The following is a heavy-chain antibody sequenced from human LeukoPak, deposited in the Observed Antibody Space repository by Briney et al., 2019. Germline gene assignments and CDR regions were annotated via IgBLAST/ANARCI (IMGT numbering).Heavy chain of an antibody. D-gene: IGHD6-19*01. CDR2: IIPIFGTA. V-gene: IGHV1-69*01. CDR3: ARAQAWDSSDPNWFDP. J-gene: IGHJ5*02. Sequence: GASVKVSCKASGGTFSSYAISWVRQAPGQGLEWMGGIIPIFGTANYAQKFQGRVTITADESTSTVYMELSSLRSEDTAVYYCARAQAWDSSDPNWFDPWGQGTLVTVSS. CDR1: GGTFSSYA.